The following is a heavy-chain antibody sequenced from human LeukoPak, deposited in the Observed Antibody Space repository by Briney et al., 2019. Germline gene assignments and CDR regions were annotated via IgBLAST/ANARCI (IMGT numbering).Heavy chain of an antibody. CDR1: GFTLSSYW. Sequence: PGGSLRLSCAASGFTLSSYWMSRVRQAPGKGLEWVANIKQDGSEKYYVDSVKGRFTISRDNAKNSLYLQMNSLRAEDTAVYYCARDRYGSGGFFDYWGQGTLVTVSS. V-gene: IGHV3-7*01. D-gene: IGHD3-10*01. CDR3: ARDRYGSGGFFDY. CDR2: IKQDGSEK. J-gene: IGHJ4*02.